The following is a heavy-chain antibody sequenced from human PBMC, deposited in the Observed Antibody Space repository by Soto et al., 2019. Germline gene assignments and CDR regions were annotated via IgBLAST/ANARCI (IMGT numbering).Heavy chain of an antibody. CDR3: AKEGGAGETTLRYRYDS. CDR2: VSFDGSVE. J-gene: IGHJ4*02. Sequence: QVQLVESGGGVVQPGMSLRLSCVVSGGIFSDYGMHWVRQAPGKGLEWVAVVSFDGSVEYYADSVKGRFTISRDNPKNVLYLQMKSLQIDDTAVYYCAKEGGAGETTLRYRYDSWGQGTLVTVSS. CDR1: GGIFSDYG. V-gene: IGHV3-30*18. D-gene: IGHD5-18*01.